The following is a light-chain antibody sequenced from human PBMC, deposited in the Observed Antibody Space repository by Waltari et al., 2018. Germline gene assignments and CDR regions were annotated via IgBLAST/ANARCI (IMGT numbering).Light chain of an antibody. CDR1: SSDVGGYNY. Sequence: QSALTQPRSVSESPGQSVTISCTGTSSDVGGYNYISWYQHHPGNAPKLIIYDVTKRPSGVPDRFSASKSGNTASLTISGLRAEDEADDYCSSYAGTYTGVFGGGTKLTVL. V-gene: IGLV2-11*01. CDR2: DVT. CDR3: SSYAGTYTGV. J-gene: IGLJ3*02.